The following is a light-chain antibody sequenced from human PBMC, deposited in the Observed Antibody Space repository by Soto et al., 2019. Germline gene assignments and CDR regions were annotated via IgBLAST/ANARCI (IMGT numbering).Light chain of an antibody. J-gene: IGLJ1*01. CDR2: DVS. V-gene: IGLV2-11*01. CDR3: RSYVGSYSYV. CDR1: SSDVGGYKS. Sequence: QSALTQPRSVSGSTGQSVTVSCIGTSSDVGGYKSVSWYQQYPGKAPKHMIYDVSERPSGVPNRFSGSKSGNTDSLTISGLQAEDEADYYCRSYVGSYSYVFATGPRSPS.